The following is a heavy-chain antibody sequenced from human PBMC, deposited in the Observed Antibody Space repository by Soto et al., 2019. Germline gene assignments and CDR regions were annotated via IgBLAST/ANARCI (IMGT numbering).Heavy chain of an antibody. CDR3: ARAGPKFGGYWVYYYGMDV. J-gene: IGHJ6*02. V-gene: IGHV1-46*01. D-gene: IGHD2-21*01. Sequence: QVHLVQSGAEVKKPGASVKVSCKASGHTFTGYYRHWVRQAPGQGLTWMAISNPSGGSTSYAQKFQGRVTMTRDTSTSTVYMELSSLRSEDTAVYYCARAGPKFGGYWVYYYGMDVWGQGTTVTVSS. CDR2: SNPSGGST. CDR1: GHTFTGYY.